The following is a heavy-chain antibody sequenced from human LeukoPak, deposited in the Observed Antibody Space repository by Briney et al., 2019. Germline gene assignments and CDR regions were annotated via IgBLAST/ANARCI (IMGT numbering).Heavy chain of an antibody. V-gene: IGHV1-8*01. CDR2: INPKSGRT. CDR3: ARGRSGLAAAGTYDY. D-gene: IGHD6-13*01. Sequence: ASVKVSCKASGYTFTSSDINWVRQATGQGLEWMGWINPKSGRTGYAEKFQARVSMTMNTSISTAYMEVSSLRFEDTAVYYCARGRSGLAAAGTYDYWGHGTLITVSS. J-gene: IGHJ4*01. CDR1: GYTFTSSD.